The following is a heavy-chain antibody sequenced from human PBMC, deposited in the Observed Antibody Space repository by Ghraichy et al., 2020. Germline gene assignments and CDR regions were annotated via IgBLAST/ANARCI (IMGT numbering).Heavy chain of an antibody. CDR2: TRDKGSSYTT. CDR3: ARPVGNTHHHYSH. J-gene: IGHJ4*02. Sequence: GGSLRLSCAASGFTFSAHFMDWVRQAPGKGLEWVGRTRDKGSSYTTEYAASVKGRFIVSRDDSKNSLYLQNNSLKTEDTAVYYCARPVGNTHHHYSHWGQGTLVTVSS. D-gene: IGHD4-11*01. V-gene: IGHV3-72*01. CDR1: GFTFSAHF.